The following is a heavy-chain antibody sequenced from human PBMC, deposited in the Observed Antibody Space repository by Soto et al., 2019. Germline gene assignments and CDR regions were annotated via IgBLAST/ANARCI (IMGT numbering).Heavy chain of an antibody. CDR1: GGSISSYY. Sequence: SETLSLTCTVSGGSISSYYWSWIRQPPGKGLEWIGYIYYSGSTNYNPSLKSRVTISVDTSKNQFSLKLSSVTAADTAVYYCARDRLKTYDILTGRYYYYGMDVWGQGTTVT. V-gene: IGHV4-59*01. CDR2: IYYSGST. J-gene: IGHJ6*02. D-gene: IGHD3-9*01. CDR3: ARDRLKTYDILTGRYYYYGMDV.